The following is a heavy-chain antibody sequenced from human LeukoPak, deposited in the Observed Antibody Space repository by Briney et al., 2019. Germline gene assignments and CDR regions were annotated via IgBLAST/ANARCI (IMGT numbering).Heavy chain of an antibody. CDR2: IYDGGGA. Sequence: GGSLEVSCAASGFTVNSNYMSWVRQAPGKGLEWLSVIYDGGGANYADSVKARFTISRDNSKNTLYLQMDSLRAEDTAVYYCARLATSTGSYVDYWGQEPEDPVSS. J-gene: IGHJ4*02. CDR1: GFTVNSNY. D-gene: IGHD1-26*01. V-gene: IGHV3-53*01. CDR3: ARLATSTGSYVDY.